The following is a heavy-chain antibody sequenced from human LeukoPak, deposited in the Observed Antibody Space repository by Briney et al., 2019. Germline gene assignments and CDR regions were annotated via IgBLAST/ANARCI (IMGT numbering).Heavy chain of an antibody. CDR3: AKDATASPYFHWFDN. CDR1: GFTFSSYA. D-gene: IGHD3-9*01. CDR2: VSSGDRT. Sequence: GGSLRLSCAASGFTFSSYAMNWVRQAPGKGLEWVAGVSSGDRTFHAESVKGRFTISRDKSKDTLYLQMNSLRAEDTAVYYCAKDATASPYFHWFDNWGQGTQVIVSS. J-gene: IGHJ4*02. V-gene: IGHV3-23*01.